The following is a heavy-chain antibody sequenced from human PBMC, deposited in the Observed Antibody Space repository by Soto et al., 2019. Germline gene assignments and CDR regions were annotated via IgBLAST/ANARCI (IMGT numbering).Heavy chain of an antibody. CDR2: ISAYNGNT. Sequence: QVQLVQSGAEVKKPGASVKVSCKASGYTFTSYGISWVRQAPGQGLEWMGWISAYNGNTNYAQKLQGRVTMTTDTSTSTAYMGLRSLRSDDTAVYYCAAGSHDYGDSTRDLLKPYDYWGQGTLVTVCS. V-gene: IGHV1-18*01. J-gene: IGHJ4*02. CDR3: AAGSHDYGDSTRDLLKPYDY. D-gene: IGHD4-17*01. CDR1: GYTFTSYG.